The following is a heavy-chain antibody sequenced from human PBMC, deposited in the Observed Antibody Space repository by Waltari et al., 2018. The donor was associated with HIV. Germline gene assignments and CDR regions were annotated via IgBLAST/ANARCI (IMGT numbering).Heavy chain of an antibody. D-gene: IGHD3-10*01. CDR2: IYINRNT. Sequence: EVQLVESGGDLTQPGGSLRLSCVISGFDVTINYVSWVRQATGEGMGWISVIYINRNTYSVDSRKGRFTMCRDNSKNQVDIQMYCLGAQGTAVYYSARMPRYYGSDQSRYFYFGFDVWGQGTTVTVS. CDR1: GFDVTINY. J-gene: IGHJ6*02. CDR3: ARMPRYYGSDQSRYFYFGFDV. V-gene: IGHV3-53*01.